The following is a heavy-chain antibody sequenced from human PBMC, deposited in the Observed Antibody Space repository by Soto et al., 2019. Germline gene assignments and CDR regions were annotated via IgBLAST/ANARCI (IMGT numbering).Heavy chain of an antibody. CDR1: GFPFSSYS. J-gene: IGHJ4*02. Sequence: PGGSLRLSCASSGFPFSSYSMNWVRQAPGKGLEWVSSISSSSSYIYYADSVKGRFTISRDNAKNSLYLQMNSLRAEDTAVYYCAREYPLAVAGFDYWGQGTLVTVSS. CDR2: ISSSSSYI. V-gene: IGHV3-21*01. CDR3: AREYPLAVAGFDY. D-gene: IGHD6-19*01.